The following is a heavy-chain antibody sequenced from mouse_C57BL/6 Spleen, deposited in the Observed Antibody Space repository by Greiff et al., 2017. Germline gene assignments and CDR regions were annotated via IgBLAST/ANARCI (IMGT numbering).Heavy chain of an antibody. CDR1: GFTFSSYG. CDR2: ISSGGSYT. J-gene: IGHJ4*01. CDR3: ARHQGNYYYAMDY. Sequence: EVQRVESGGDLVKPGGSLKLSCAASGFTFSSYGMSWVRQTPDKRLEWVATISSGGSYTYYPDSVKGRFTISRDNAKNTLYLQMSSLKSEDTAMYYCARHQGNYYYAMDYWGQGTSVTVSS. D-gene: IGHD2-1*01. V-gene: IGHV5-6*01.